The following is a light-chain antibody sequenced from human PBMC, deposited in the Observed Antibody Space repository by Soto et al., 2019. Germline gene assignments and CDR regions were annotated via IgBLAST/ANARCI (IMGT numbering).Light chain of an antibody. CDR2: GAS. V-gene: IGKV3-20*01. J-gene: IGKJ4*01. CDR3: QQYGSSPLT. Sequence: EIVLTQSQATLSLSRGGRATLSCRSSQSVRSSFLAWYQQKPGQAPRLLIYGASSRATGIPDRFSGSEFGPDFTLTIIRREPGGVAVYYYQQYGSSPLTFGGGTNVEIK. CDR1: QSVRSSF.